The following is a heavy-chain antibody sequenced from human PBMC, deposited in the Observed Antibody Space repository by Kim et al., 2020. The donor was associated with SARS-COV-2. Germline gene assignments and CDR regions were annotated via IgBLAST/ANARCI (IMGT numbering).Heavy chain of an antibody. D-gene: IGHD5-18*01. CDR1: GGSISSYY. CDR3: ARVRALRRGAPIQLWFLFDY. Sequence: SETLSLTCTVSGGSISSYYWSWIRQPPGKGLEWIGYIYYSGSTNYNPSLKSRVTISVDTSKNQFSLKLSSVTAADTAVYYCARVRALRRGAPIQLWFLFDYWGQGTLVTVSS. V-gene: IGHV4-59*01. CDR2: IYYSGST. J-gene: IGHJ4*02.